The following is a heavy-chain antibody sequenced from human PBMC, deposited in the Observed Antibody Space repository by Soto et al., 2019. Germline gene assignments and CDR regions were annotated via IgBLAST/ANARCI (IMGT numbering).Heavy chain of an antibody. CDR3: ARDAPTADY. J-gene: IGHJ4*02. CDR2: IGAYNGNT. V-gene: IGHV1-18*01. CDR1: GYTFTSYG. Sequence: QVQLVQSGAEVKKPGASVKVSCKASGYTFTSYGISWVRQAPGQGLEWMGWIGAYNGNTNYAQKPQGRVTRTTDTSTSKAYMELRSVRSEDTAVYYSARDAPTADYWGQGTLVSVSS.